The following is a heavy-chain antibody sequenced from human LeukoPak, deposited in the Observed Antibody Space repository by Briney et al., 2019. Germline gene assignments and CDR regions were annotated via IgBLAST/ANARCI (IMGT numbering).Heavy chain of an antibody. CDR2: VYHSGST. V-gene: IGHV4-4*02. CDR1: GGSIASSNW. J-gene: IGHJ5*02. CDR3: ARGFRSYDL. Sequence: SGTLSLTCAVSGGSIASSNWWGWVRQPPGKGLEWIGEVYHSGSTNYNPSLKSRVTVSLDTSKNQFSLNLSSVTAADTAVYYCARGFRSYDLWGQGILVTVSS.